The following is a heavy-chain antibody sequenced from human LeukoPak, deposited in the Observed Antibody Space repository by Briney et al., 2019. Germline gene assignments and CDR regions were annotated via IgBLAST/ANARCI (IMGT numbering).Heavy chain of an antibody. CDR2: ITSSSSYI. CDR1: GFTFSGYT. Sequence: GGSLRLSCAPSGFTFSGYTMNWVRQAPGKGLEWLSSITSSSSYIVYAGSVKGRFTISRDNAKNSLYLQMDSLRAEDTAVYYCARDGWVDYWGRGTLVTVSS. J-gene: IGHJ4*02. CDR3: ARDGWVDY. V-gene: IGHV3-21*01. D-gene: IGHD1-26*01.